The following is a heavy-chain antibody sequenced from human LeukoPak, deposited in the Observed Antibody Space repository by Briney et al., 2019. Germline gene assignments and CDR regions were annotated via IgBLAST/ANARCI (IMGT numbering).Heavy chain of an antibody. V-gene: IGHV3-23*01. CDR3: AKDWHFDL. Sequence: GGSLRLSCVASGFTFSSDAMTWVRQAPGKGLEWVAGIIGGSGASTYYADSAKGRFTVSRDNSRNTAYLQMNRLRAEDTALYYCAKDWHFDLWGRGTLVTVSS. CDR2: IIGGSGAST. CDR1: GFTFSSDA. J-gene: IGHJ2*01.